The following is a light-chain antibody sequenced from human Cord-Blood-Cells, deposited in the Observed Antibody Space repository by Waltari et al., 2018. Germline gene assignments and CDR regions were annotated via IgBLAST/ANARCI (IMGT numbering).Light chain of an antibody. CDR3: QKYYSYPPWT. Sequence: AIRMTQSPSSFSASTGDRVTITCRSSQGIRSYLAWYHQKPGKAPKLLIYAASTWQSGVQSRFSGSGSGTDFIITISCLQSEDFATYYCQKYYSYPPWTFGQGTKVEIK. V-gene: IGKV1-8*01. CDR1: QGIRSY. CDR2: AAS. J-gene: IGKJ1*01.